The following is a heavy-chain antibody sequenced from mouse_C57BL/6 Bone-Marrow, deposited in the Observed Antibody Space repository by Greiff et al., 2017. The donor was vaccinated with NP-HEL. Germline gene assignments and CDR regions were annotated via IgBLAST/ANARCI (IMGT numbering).Heavy chain of an antibody. CDR1: GYTFTSYG. D-gene: IGHD2-1*01. Sequence: VQLQQSGAELARPGASVKLSCKASGYTFTSYGISWVKQRTGQGLEWIGEIYPRSGNTYYNEKFKGKATLTADKSSSTAYMELRSLTSEDAAVYFCARENGNYALRYWGQGTTLTVSS. V-gene: IGHV1-81*01. CDR2: IYPRSGNT. J-gene: IGHJ2*01. CDR3: ARENGNYALRY.